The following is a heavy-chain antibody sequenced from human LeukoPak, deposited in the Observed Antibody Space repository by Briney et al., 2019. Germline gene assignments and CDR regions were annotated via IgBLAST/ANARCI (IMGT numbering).Heavy chain of an antibody. CDR2: IHSSGST. Sequence: PSETLSLTCTVSDGSISNSYWNWVRQPPGKGLEWLGYIHSSGSTNYNPSLKSRITLSIDTSKNQFSLRLTSVTAADTAVYYCAYSYDDKVVPFDCWGQGSLVTVSS. V-gene: IGHV4-4*09. J-gene: IGHJ4*02. CDR1: DGSISNSY. CDR3: AYSYDDKVVPFDC. D-gene: IGHD3-22*01.